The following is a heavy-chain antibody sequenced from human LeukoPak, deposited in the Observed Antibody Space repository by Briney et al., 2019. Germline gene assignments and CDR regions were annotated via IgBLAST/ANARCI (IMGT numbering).Heavy chain of an antibody. CDR2: IYYTGST. CDR1: GDSISLYY. CDR3: ARAGWFSTTWHFEY. D-gene: IGHD6-19*01. V-gene: IGHV4-59*01. J-gene: IGHJ4*02. Sequence: PSETLSLTCTASGDSISLYYWSWIRQPPGKGLEWIGYIYYTGSTKSNPSLKSRVTISVDTSKKQFSLNLSSVTAADTAVYYCARAGWFSTTWHFEYWGQGILVTVSS.